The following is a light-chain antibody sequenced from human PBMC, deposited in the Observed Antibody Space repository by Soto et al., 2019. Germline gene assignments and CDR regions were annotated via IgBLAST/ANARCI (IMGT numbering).Light chain of an antibody. Sequence: ELVLTQSPATLSLSPGERATLSCRASQSVSYSLAWYQQKRGQAPRLLIYDASKRAPGFPARCSGSWSGTAVTLTISSLETGDFAVYYCQQCSNWPPIAFGQGTRLEIK. J-gene: IGKJ5*01. V-gene: IGKV3-11*01. CDR2: DAS. CDR1: QSVSYS. CDR3: QQCSNWPPIA.